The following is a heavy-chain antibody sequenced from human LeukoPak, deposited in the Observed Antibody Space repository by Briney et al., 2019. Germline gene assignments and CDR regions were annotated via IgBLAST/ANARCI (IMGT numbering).Heavy chain of an antibody. V-gene: IGHV3-21*01. CDR1: GFTFSSYI. D-gene: IGHD3-22*01. J-gene: IGHJ4*02. CDR3: ARDHGPRHYDPFDY. Sequence: PGGSLRLSCAASGFTFSSYIMTWVRQAPGKGLEWVSSISSSSSYIYYADSVKGRFTISRDNAKNSLYLQMNSLRAEDTAVYYCARDHGPRHYDPFDYWGQGTLVTVSS. CDR2: ISSSSSYI.